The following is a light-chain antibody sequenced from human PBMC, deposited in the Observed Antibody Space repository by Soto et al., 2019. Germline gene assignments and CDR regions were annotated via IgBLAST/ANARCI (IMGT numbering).Light chain of an antibody. CDR3: CSYAGDSTVT. V-gene: IGLV2-23*01. CDR2: EGS. J-gene: IGLJ2*01. CDR1: STNVGVYNL. Sequence: QSVLTQPASVSGSPGQSITISCTGTSTNVGVYNLVSWYQQHPGKAPKLIIYEGSKRPSGVSNRFSGSKSGNAASLTISGLQAEDEADYHCCSYAGDSTVTFGGVTKLTVL.